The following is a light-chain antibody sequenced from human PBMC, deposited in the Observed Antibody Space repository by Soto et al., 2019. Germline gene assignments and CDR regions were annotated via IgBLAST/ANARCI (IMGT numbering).Light chain of an antibody. Sequence: DIQMTQSPSSLSASVGDRVTITCRASQTIIRYLNWYQQKPGRAPNLLIYAASNLQSGVPSRFSGSASGTEFTLTISSLQPEDFATYYCQQSYSTLFSFGPGTKAEIK. J-gene: IGKJ3*01. CDR3: QQSYSTLFS. V-gene: IGKV1-39*01. CDR1: QTIIRY. CDR2: AAS.